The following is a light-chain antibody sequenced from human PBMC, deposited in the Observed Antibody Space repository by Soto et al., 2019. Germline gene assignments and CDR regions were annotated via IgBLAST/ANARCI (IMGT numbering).Light chain of an antibody. CDR1: QTIISY. CDR2: LTS. CDR3: QQSYSTPLT. J-gene: IGKJ4*01. V-gene: IGKV1-39*01. Sequence: DIQMTQSPSSLSASVGDRVTITCRASQTIISYLNWYQQKPGKAPKLLIYLTSSLESGVPSRFRGSGSGTEFTLTISSLQPEDFATYYCQQSYSTPLTFGGGTKVDIK.